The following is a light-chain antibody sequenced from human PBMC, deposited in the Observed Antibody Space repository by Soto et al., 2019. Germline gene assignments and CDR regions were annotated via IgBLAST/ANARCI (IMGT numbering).Light chain of an antibody. CDR2: DVG. J-gene: IGLJ3*02. Sequence: QSALTQPRSVSGSPGQSVTISCTGTSSDVGAYIYVSWYQQYPAKAPKVMIYDVGRRPSGVPDRFSGSKSGNTASLTISGLQAEYEAVYFCCSYAGNKTVVFGGGTKVTVL. CDR1: SSDVGAYIY. V-gene: IGLV2-11*01. CDR3: CSYAGNKTVV.